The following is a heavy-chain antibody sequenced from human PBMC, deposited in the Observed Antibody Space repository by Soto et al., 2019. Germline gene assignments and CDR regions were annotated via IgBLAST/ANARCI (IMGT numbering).Heavy chain of an antibody. V-gene: IGHV3-48*01. J-gene: IGHJ4*02. D-gene: IGHD4-17*01. CDR1: GFTLSSYS. CDR3: ARVGTVLDY. Sequence: PGGSLRLSCAASGFTLSSYSMNWVRQAPGKGLEWVSYFSSSSSTIYYADSVKGRFTISRDNAKNSLYLQMNSLRAEDTAVYYCARVGTVLDYWGQGTLVTVSS. CDR2: FSSSSSTI.